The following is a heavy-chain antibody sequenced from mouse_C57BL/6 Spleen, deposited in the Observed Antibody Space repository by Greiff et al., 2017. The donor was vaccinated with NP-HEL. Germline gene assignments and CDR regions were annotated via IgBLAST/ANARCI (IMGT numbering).Heavy chain of an antibody. D-gene: IGHD4-1*01. CDR1: GYSITSGYY. Sequence: DVQLQESGPGLVKPSQSLSLTCSVTGYSITSGYYWNWIRQFPGNKLEWMGYISYDGSNNYNPSLKNRISITRDTSKNQFFLKLNSVTTEDTATYYCARRDWDEYFDVWGTVTTVTVSS. J-gene: IGHJ1*03. CDR2: ISYDGSN. CDR3: ARRDWDEYFDV. V-gene: IGHV3-6*01.